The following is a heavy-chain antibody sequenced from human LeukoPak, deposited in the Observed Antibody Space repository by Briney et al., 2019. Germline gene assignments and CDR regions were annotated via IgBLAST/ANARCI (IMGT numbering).Heavy chain of an antibody. CDR3: ARGRGVVPAAIRRSAFDI. D-gene: IGHD2-2*02. CDR2: INHSGST. CDR1: GGSFSGYY. Sequence: TSETLSLTCAVYGGSFSGYYWSWIRQPAGKGLEWIGEINHSGSTNYNPSLKSRVTISVDTSKNQFSLKLSSVTAADTAVYYCARGRGVVPAAIRRSAFDIWGQGTMVTVSS. J-gene: IGHJ3*02. V-gene: IGHV4-34*01.